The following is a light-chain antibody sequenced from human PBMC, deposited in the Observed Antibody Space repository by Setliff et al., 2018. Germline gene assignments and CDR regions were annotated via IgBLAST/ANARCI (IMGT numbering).Light chain of an antibody. CDR2: DFT. Sequence: QSALTQPASVSGSPGQSITISCTGTYSDVGKYNLVSWYQQHPGKAPKLILYDFTTRPSGVSDRFSGSKSANTASLTISGLQAEDEADYYCCSYAGSSTFVFGGGTKGTVL. V-gene: IGLV2-23*02. CDR3: CSYAGSSTFV. CDR1: YSDVGKYNL. J-gene: IGLJ1*01.